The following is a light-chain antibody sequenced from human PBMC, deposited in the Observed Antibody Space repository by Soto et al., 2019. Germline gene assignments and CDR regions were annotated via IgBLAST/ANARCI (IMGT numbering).Light chain of an antibody. CDR1: QSIGNW. V-gene: IGKV1-5*03. CDR3: QQYNSYV. CDR2: KAS. J-gene: IGKJ3*01. Sequence: DIQMTQTPSILSASVGDRVILTCRASQSIGNWLAWYQQKPGKAPKLLIYKASSLESGVPTRFSGSGSGTDFTLTISSLQPEDFATYYCQQYNSYVFGPGPKWISN.